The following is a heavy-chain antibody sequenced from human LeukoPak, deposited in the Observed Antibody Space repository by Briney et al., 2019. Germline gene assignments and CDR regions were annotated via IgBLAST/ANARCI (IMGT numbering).Heavy chain of an antibody. CDR3: ARVPIGYCSSTSCSNAPN. Sequence: GGSLRLSCAASGFTFSSYSMNWVRQAPGKGLEWVSYISSSSSTIYYADSVKGRFTISRDNAKNSLYLQMNSLRAEDTAVYYCARVPIGYCSSTSCSNAPNWGQGTLVTVSS. CDR1: GFTFSSYS. CDR2: ISSSSSTI. J-gene: IGHJ4*02. D-gene: IGHD2-2*01. V-gene: IGHV3-48*04.